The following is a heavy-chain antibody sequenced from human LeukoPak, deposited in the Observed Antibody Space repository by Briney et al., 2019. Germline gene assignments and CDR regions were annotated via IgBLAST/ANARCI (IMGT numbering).Heavy chain of an antibody. V-gene: IGHV3-23*01. CDR2: ISGSGGST. CDR1: GFTFSSYA. CDR3: ARYSSSWHANDY. Sequence: QSGGSLRLSCAASGFTFSSYAMSWVRQAPGKGLEWVSAISGSGGSTYYADSVKGRFTISRDNSKNTLYLQMNGLRAEDTAVYFCARYSSSWHANDYWGQGTLVTVSS. D-gene: IGHD6-13*01. J-gene: IGHJ4*02.